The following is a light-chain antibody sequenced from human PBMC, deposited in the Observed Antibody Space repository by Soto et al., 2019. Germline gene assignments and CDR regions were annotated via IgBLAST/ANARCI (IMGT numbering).Light chain of an antibody. Sequence: DIQMTQSPSSLSASVGDRVTITCQASQDISNYLNWYQQKPGKAPKLLIYDASNLETGVPSRFSGSGSGTDFTFTISSLQPEDSATYYCQQYSYLPFTFGGGAKVEIK. V-gene: IGKV1-33*01. CDR2: DAS. CDR3: QQYSYLPFT. J-gene: IGKJ4*01. CDR1: QDISNY.